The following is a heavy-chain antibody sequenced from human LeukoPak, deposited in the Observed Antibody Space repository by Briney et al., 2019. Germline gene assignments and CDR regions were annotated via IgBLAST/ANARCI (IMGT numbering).Heavy chain of an antibody. CDR2: IRYDGSNK. Sequence: GGSLRLSCAASGFTFSSYGMRWVRQAPGKGLEWVAFIRYDGSNKYYADSVKGRFTISRDNSKNTLYLQMNSLRAEDTAVYYCAKERLHGRNWFDPWGQGTLVTVSS. CDR3: AKERLHGRNWFDP. V-gene: IGHV3-30*02. D-gene: IGHD2-15*01. CDR1: GFTFSSYG. J-gene: IGHJ5*02.